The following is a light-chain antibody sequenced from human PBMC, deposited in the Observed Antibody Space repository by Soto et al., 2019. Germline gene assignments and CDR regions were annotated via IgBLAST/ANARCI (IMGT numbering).Light chain of an antibody. CDR1: SSNIGSNY. J-gene: IGLJ1*01. V-gene: IGLV1-47*01. CDR3: AAWDDSLSGYV. CDR2: RNN. Sequence: QSVLTQPPSASGTPGQRVTISCSGSSSNIGSNYVYWYQQLPGTALKLLIYRNNQRPSGVPDRFSGSKSGTSASLAISGLRSEDEADYYCAAWDDSLSGYVFGTGTKLTVL.